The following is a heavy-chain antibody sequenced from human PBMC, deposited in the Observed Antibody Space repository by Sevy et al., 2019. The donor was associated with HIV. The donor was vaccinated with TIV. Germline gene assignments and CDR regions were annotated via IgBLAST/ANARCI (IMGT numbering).Heavy chain of an antibody. CDR1: GGTFSSYA. D-gene: IGHD3-22*01. CDR3: ASLTFYYYDSSRWRGEAFDY. Sequence: ASVKVSCKASGGTFSSYAISWVRQAPGQGLEWMGGIIPIFGTANYAQKFQGRVTITADESRSTAYMELSSLRSEDTAVYYCASLTFYYYDSSRWRGEAFDYWGQGTLVNVSS. V-gene: IGHV1-69*13. J-gene: IGHJ4*02. CDR2: IIPIFGTA.